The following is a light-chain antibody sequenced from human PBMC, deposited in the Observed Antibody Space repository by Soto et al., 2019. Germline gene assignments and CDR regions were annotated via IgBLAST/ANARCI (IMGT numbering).Light chain of an antibody. Sequence: VVIQEPSLTVSPGGTVTLTCGSSTGTVTSGHYPYWFHQKPGQAPRTLIYDAFNRHSWTPARFSGSLLGGKATLTLSGAQPEDDADYYCILSYNDVRIFGGGTKLTVL. CDR2: DAF. CDR1: TGTVTSGHY. J-gene: IGLJ2*01. V-gene: IGLV7-46*01. CDR3: ILSYNDVRI.